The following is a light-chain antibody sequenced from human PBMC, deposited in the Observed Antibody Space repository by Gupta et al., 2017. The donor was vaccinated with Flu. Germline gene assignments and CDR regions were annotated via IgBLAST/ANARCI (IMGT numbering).Light chain of an antibody. J-gene: IGKJ2*02. CDR3: QQYNNWLPCGT. CDR2: GAS. Sequence: EIVMTQSPATLSVSPGERATLSCRASQSVSSNLAWYQQKPGQAPRLLIYGASTRATGIPARFSGSGSGTEFTLTISSLQSEDFAVYYCQQYNNWLPCGTFGQGTKLEIK. CDR1: QSVSSN. V-gene: IGKV3-15*01.